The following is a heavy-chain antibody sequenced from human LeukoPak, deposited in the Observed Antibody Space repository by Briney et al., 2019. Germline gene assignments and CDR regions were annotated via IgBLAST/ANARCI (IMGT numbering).Heavy chain of an antibody. V-gene: IGHV3-23*01. J-gene: IGHJ3*02. CDR3: AKFVITFGGVIVPTMAFDI. D-gene: IGHD3-16*02. Sequence: GGSLRLSCAASGFTFSSYAMSWVRQAPGKGLEWVSAISGSGGSTYYADSVKGRFTISRDNSKNTLYLQMNSLRAEDTAVYYCAKFVITFGGVIVPTMAFDIWGQGTMVTVSS. CDR2: ISGSGGST. CDR1: GFTFSSYA.